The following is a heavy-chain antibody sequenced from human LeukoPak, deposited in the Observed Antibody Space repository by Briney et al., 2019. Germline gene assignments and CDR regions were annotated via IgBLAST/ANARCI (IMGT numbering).Heavy chain of an antibody. D-gene: IGHD1-26*01. J-gene: IGHJ3*02. CDR2: INTNTGNP. CDR3: ARIISGSYYLPDAFDI. Sequence: ASVKVSCKASGYTFTSYAMNWVRQAPGQGLEWMGWINTNTGNPTYAQGFTGRFVFSLDTSVSTAYLQISSLKAEDTAVYYCARIISGSYYLPDAFDIWGQGTMVTVSS. V-gene: IGHV7-4-1*02. CDR1: GYTFTSYA.